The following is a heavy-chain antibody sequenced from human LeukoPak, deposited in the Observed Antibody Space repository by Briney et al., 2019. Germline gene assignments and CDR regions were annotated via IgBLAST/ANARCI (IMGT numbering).Heavy chain of an antibody. CDR2: ISAYNGNT. CDR1: GYTFTSYG. CDR3: ARPSFCSSTSCPPAFDP. J-gene: IGHJ5*02. D-gene: IGHD2-2*01. V-gene: IGHV1-18*01. Sequence: ASVKVSCKASGYTFTSYGISWVRQAPGQGLEWMGWISAYNGNTNYAQKLQGRVTMTTDTSTSTAYMELRSLRSDDTAVYYCARPSFCSSTSCPPAFDPWGQGTLATVSS.